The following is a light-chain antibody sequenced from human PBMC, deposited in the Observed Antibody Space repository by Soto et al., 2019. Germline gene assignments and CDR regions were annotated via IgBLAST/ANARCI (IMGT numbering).Light chain of an antibody. Sequence: QSVLTQPASVSGSPGQSITISCTGSSSDVGAYNYVSWYLQHPGKAPKLLIYGVGNRPSGVSARFSGSKSGDTASLIISGLQAEDEADYYCSSYAHGSIYVFGTGTKLTVL. V-gene: IGLV2-14*01. CDR3: SSYAHGSIYV. CDR1: SSDVGAYNY. J-gene: IGLJ1*01. CDR2: GVG.